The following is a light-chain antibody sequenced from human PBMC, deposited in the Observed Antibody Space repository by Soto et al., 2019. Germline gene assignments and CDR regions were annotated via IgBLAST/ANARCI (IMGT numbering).Light chain of an antibody. CDR3: QQSLTIPYT. CDR2: AAS. CDR1: PTISTP. V-gene: IGKV1-39*01. J-gene: IGKJ2*01. Sequence: DIQMTQSPTSLSASVGDRVTITCPARPTISTPLNWYQQKPGKAPKLLIYAASTLQSGVPSRFSGSGSGTDFTLTINSLQPEDFATYYCQQSLTIPYTFGQGTKLEIK.